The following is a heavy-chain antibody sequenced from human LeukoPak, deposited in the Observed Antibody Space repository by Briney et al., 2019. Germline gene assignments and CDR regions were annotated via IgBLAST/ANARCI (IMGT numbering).Heavy chain of an antibody. D-gene: IGHD2-2*01. CDR1: GGSISSYY. V-gene: IGHV4-4*09. J-gene: IGHJ4*02. Sequence: SETLSLTCTVSGGSISSYYWSWIRQPPGKVLEWMGYIYTSWSTNYNPSLKSRVTISVDTSNNQFSLKLSSVTAADTAVYYCARLSCSSTSCGFDYWGQGTLVTVSS. CDR2: IYTSWST. CDR3: ARLSCSSTSCGFDY.